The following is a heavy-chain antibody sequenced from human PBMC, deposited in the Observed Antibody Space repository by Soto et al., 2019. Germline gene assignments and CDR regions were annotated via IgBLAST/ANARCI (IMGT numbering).Heavy chain of an antibody. V-gene: IGHV1-3*01. J-gene: IGHJ6*02. CDR3: ASSYYGSGNPKDYYYGMDV. Sequence: QVQLVQSGAEVKKPGASVKVSCKASGYTFTSYAMHWVRQAPGQRLEWMGWINAGNGNTKYSQKFQGRVTNTRDTSASTAYMELSSLRSEDTAVYYWASSYYGSGNPKDYYYGMDVWGQGTTVTVSS. D-gene: IGHD3-10*01. CDR1: GYTFTSYA. CDR2: INAGNGNT.